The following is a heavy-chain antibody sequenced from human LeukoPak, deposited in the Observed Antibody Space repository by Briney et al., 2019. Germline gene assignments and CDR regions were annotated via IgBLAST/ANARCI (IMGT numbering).Heavy chain of an antibody. D-gene: IGHD3-3*01. CDR3: ARDLARITIFGVVIAPYYYYYGMDV. CDR1: GYTFTSYA. J-gene: IGHJ6*02. V-gene: IGHV7-4-1*01. CDR2: INTNTGNP. Sequence: ASVKVSCTASGYTFTSYAMNWVRQAPGQGLEWMGWINTNTGNPTYAQGFTGRFVFSLDTSVSTAYLQICSLKAEDTAVYYCARDLARITIFGVVIAPYYYYYGMDVWGQGTTVTVSS.